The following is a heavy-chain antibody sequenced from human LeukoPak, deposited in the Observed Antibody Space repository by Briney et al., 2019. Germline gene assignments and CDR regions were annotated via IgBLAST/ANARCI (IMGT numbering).Heavy chain of an antibody. CDR3: AREFVAARRGHYFDY. CDR2: INPSGGST. CDR1: GYTFTGYY. V-gene: IGHV1-46*01. Sequence: ASVKVSCKASGYTFTGYYMHWVRQAPGQGLEWMGWINPSGGSTSYAQKFQGRVTMTRDMSTSTVYMELSSLRSEDTAVYYCAREFVAARRGHYFDYWGQGTLVTVSS. J-gene: IGHJ4*02. D-gene: IGHD6-6*01.